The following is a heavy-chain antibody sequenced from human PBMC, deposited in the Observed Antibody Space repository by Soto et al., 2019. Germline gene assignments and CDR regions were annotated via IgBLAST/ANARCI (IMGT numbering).Heavy chain of an antibody. CDR2: MYYSENT. Sequence: PSETLSLTCSVAGGFISSSPYYWAWIRQPPGKELEWIGSMYYSENTFYNSSLKSRVTISVDTSNNHFSLHLPSVTAADTAVYHCVTTWVADNQKHSNGYYYFDHWGQGALVTSPQ. D-gene: IGHD3-22*01. CDR1: GGFISSSPYY. J-gene: IGHJ4*02. V-gene: IGHV4-39*01. CDR3: VTTWVADNQKHSNGYYYFDH.